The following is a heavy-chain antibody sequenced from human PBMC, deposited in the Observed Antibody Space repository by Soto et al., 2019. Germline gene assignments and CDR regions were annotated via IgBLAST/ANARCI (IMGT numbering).Heavy chain of an antibody. CDR2: IFNSGTT. CDR1: GASTVSHYH. CDR3: ALALGPTTGLDY. D-gene: IGHD1-26*01. J-gene: IGHJ4*02. V-gene: IGHV4-31*02. Sequence: QVQLQESGPGLVKPSQTLSLTCSVSGASTVSHYHWTWIRQPPGKGREWMGYIFNSGTTFYNPSLTSRLSISMDTSGNHFSLELRSVTAADTAVYYCALALGPTTGLDYWGQGTLVTVSS.